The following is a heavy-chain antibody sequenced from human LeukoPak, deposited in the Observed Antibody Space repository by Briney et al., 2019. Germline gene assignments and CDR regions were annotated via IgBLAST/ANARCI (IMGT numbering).Heavy chain of an antibody. CDR3: ASGRCTNGVCYKGYY. J-gene: IGHJ4*02. CDR2: ISSSSSYI. V-gene: IGHV3-21*01. Sequence: GGSLRLSCAASGFTFSSYSMNWVRQVPGKGLEWVSSISSSSSYIYYADSVKGRFTISRDNAKNSLYLQMNSLRAEDTAVYYCASGRCTNGVCYKGYYWGQGTLVTVSS. CDR1: GFTFSSYS. D-gene: IGHD2-8*01.